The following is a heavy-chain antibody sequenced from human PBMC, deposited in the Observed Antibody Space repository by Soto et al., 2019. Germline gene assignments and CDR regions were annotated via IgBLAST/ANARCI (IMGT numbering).Heavy chain of an antibody. CDR1: GFTFSSYG. CDR3: AKPWELRDFHLTSYFDY. Sequence: TGGSLRLSCAASGFTFSSYGMHWVRQAPGKGLEWVAVISYDVTNKYYADSVKGRFTISRDNSKNTLYLQMNSLRPEDTAVYYCAKPWELRDFHLTSYFDYWGQGTLVTVSS. D-gene: IGHD1-7*01. J-gene: IGHJ4*02. CDR2: ISYDVTNK. V-gene: IGHV3-30*18.